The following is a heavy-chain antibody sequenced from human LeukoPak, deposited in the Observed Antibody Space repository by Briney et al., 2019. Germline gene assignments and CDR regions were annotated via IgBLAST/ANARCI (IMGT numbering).Heavy chain of an antibody. CDR2: ISYDGSNK. V-gene: IGHV3-30*18. Sequence: GRSLRLSCAASGFTFSSYGMHWVRQAPGKGLEWVAVISYDGSNKYYADSVKGRFTISRDNSKNTLYLQMNSLRAEDTAVYYCAKDNRKLWFGESPSPYSFDYGGQGTLVTVSS. D-gene: IGHD3-10*01. CDR1: GFTFSSYG. CDR3: AKDNRKLWFGESPSPYSFDY. J-gene: IGHJ4*02.